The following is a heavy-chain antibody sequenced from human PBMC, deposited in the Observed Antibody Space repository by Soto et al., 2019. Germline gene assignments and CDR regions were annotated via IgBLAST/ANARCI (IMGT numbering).Heavy chain of an antibody. D-gene: IGHD5-18*01. V-gene: IGHV1-3*04. CDR2: INTGNGNT. CDR3: AKLGGGYIFGPYLDF. CDR1: GYTFTLYT. Sequence: QVQIVQSGAEVKKPGASVKVSCKTSGYTFTLYTIHWVRQAPGQGLEWMGWINTGNGNTKYSQRFQGRVTMSRDTSATTAYMELSSLTSEDTAVYYCAKLGGGYIFGPYLDFWGQGTLVTVSS. J-gene: IGHJ4*02.